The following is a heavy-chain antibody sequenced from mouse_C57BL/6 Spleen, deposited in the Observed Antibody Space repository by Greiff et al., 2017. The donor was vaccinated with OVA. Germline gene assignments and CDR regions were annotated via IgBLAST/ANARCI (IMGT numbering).Heavy chain of an antibody. Sequence: EVQLQQSGPVLVKPGASVKMSCKASGYTFTDYYMNWVKQSHGKSLEWIGVINPYNGGTSYNQKFKGKATLTVDKSSSTAYMELNSLTSEDSAVYYCARSGSNCLDYWGQGTTLTVSS. D-gene: IGHD2-5*01. J-gene: IGHJ2*01. V-gene: IGHV1-19*01. CDR3: ARSGSNCLDY. CDR1: GYTFTDYY. CDR2: INPYNGGT.